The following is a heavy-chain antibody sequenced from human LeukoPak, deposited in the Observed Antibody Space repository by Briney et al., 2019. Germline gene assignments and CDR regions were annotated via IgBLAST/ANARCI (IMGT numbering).Heavy chain of an antibody. V-gene: IGHV1-2*02. CDR3: ARDSSLYYGSGSYYGQYYYMDV. CDR1: GYTFTGYY. CDR2: IDPNSGGT. Sequence: ASVKVSCKASGYTFTGYYMHWVRQAPGQGLEWMGWIDPNSGGTNYAQKFQGRVTMTRDTSISTAYMELSRLRSDDTAVYYCARDSSLYYGSGSYYGQYYYMDVWGKGTTVTVSS. D-gene: IGHD3-10*01. J-gene: IGHJ6*03.